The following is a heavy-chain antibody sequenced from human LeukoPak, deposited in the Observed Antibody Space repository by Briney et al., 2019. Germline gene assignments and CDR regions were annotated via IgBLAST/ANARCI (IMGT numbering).Heavy chain of an antibody. CDR1: GGSFSGYY. Sequence: SETLSLTCAVYGGSFSGYYWSWIRQPPGKGLEWIGEINHSGSTNYNPSLKSRVTISVDTSKNQFSLKLSSVTAADTAVYYVSRGGCNSGGYYYYYMDVWGKGTTVTVSS. V-gene: IGHV4-34*01. D-gene: IGHD2/OR15-2a*01. CDR3: SRGGCNSGGYYYYYMDV. J-gene: IGHJ6*03. CDR2: INHSGST.